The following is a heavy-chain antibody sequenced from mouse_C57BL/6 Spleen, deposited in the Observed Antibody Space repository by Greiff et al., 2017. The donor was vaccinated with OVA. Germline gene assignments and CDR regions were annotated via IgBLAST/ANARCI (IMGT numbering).Heavy chain of an antibody. J-gene: IGHJ4*01. CDR3: TRDGYYGSSYGGYAMDY. Sequence: EVMLVESGEGLVKPGGSLKLSCAASGFTFSSYAMSWVRQTPEKRLEWVAYISSGGDYIYYADTVKGRFTISRDNARNTLYLQMSSLKSEDTAMYYCTRDGYYGSSYGGYAMDYWGQGTSVTVSS. V-gene: IGHV5-9-1*02. CDR2: ISSGGDYI. CDR1: GFTFSSYA. D-gene: IGHD1-1*01.